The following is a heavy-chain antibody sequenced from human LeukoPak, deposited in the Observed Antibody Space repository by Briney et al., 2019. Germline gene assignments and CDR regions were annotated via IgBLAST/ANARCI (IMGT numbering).Heavy chain of an antibody. Sequence: SETLSLTCSVSGGSISSSTYYWGWVRQPPGKGLEWIGSIYYSGSVNYNPSLKTRVTISADTSKNQLSLKLTSVTAADTALCYCARQGSGGRALDIWGQGTMVTVSS. V-gene: IGHV4-39*01. CDR3: ARQGSGGRALDI. CDR2: IYYSGSV. CDR1: GGSISSSTYY. J-gene: IGHJ3*02.